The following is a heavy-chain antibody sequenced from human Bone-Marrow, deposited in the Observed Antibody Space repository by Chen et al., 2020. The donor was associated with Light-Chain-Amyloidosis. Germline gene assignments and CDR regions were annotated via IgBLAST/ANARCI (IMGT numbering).Heavy chain of an antibody. V-gene: IGHV5-51*01. CDR3: ARRRDGYNFDY. CDR2: IYPDDSDA. D-gene: IGHD5-12*01. J-gene: IGHJ4*02. Sequence: KISCKGSGYTFPNYWIGWVRQMPGKGLEWMGVIYPDDSDARYSPSFEGQVTISADKSITTAYLQLRSLKASDTAMYYCARRRDGYNFDYWGQGTLVTVSS. CDR1: GYTFPNYW.